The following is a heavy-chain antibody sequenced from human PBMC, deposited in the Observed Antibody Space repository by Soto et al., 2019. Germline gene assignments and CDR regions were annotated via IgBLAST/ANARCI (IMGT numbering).Heavy chain of an antibody. Sequence: QSQTLSLTCAISGDSVSSNSAAWNWIRQSPSRGLEWLGRTYYRSKWYNDYAVSVKSRITINPDTSKNQFSLQLNSVTPEDTAVYYCARDRRNWDGPWSNWFDPWGQGTLVTVSS. CDR1: GDSVSSNSAA. D-gene: IGHD7-27*01. CDR3: ARDRRNWDGPWSNWFDP. V-gene: IGHV6-1*01. J-gene: IGHJ5*02. CDR2: TYYRSKWYN.